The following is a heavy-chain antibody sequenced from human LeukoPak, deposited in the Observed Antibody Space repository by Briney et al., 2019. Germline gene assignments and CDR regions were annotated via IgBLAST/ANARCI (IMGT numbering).Heavy chain of an antibody. CDR3: ARGSGSSCSSTSCYRSGDYFDY. V-gene: IGHV1-69*13. D-gene: IGHD2-2*01. CDR1: GGTFSSYP. J-gene: IGHJ4*02. CDR2: ITPTFGEA. Sequence: SVKVSCKVSGGTFSSYPISWVRQAPGQGLEWMGEITPTFGEAQNAEKFQGRVTITADEPTSTVYMELTSLRSDDTAMYYCARGSGSSCSSTSCYRSGDYFDYWGQGTLVTVSS.